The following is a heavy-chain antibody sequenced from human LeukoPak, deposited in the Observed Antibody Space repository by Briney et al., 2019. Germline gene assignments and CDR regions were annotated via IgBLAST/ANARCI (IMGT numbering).Heavy chain of an antibody. J-gene: IGHJ4*02. CDR1: GGSIGSYY. CDR3: ARSGPQWLVPLDY. V-gene: IGHV4-59*08. Sequence: SETLSLTCTVSGGSIGSYYWSWIRQPPGKGLEWIGYIYYSGSTNYNPSLKSRLTISVDTSKNQFSLKLSSVTAADTAVYYCARSGPQWLVPLDYWGQGTLVTVSS. D-gene: IGHD6-19*01. CDR2: IYYSGST.